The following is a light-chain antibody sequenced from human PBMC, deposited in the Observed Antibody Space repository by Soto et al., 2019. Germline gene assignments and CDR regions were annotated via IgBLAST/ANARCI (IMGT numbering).Light chain of an antibody. CDR3: QSYNDWPFA. CDR1: ESIFGF. V-gene: IGKV3-15*01. Sequence: EIVMTQSPATLSVSPGERVTLSCRASESIFGFLAWYQQKPGQAPRLLIYGVSTKATGVPARFSGSGSATDFTLTISSLQSDDSAVYYCQSYNDWPFAFGQGTKLEI. J-gene: IGKJ2*01. CDR2: GVS.